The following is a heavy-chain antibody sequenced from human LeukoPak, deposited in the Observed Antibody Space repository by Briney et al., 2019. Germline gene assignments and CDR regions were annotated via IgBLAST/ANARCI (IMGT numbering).Heavy chain of an antibody. CDR1: GFTFSSYW. CDR3: ARGARQWLVPDFDY. CDR2: IKQDGSEK. J-gene: IGHJ4*02. Sequence: GGSLTLSCAASGFTFSSYWMSWVRQAPGKGLEWVANIKQDGSEKYYVDSVKGRFTSSRDNAKNSLYLQMNSLRAEDTAVYYCARGARQWLVPDFDYWGQGTLVTVSS. V-gene: IGHV3-7*01. D-gene: IGHD6-19*01.